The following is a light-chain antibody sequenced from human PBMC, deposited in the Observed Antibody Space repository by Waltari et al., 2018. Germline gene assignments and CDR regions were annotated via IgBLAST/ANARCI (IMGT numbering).Light chain of an antibody. CDR3: QQSHSALYT. CDR2: AAS. J-gene: IGKJ2*01. V-gene: IGKV1-39*01. CDR1: QNIGLY. Sequence: DIQMTQSPSSLSASVGDRVTTACRASQNIGLYLNWSQVKSGRAPKPLIYAASRLHTGVSSRFSGGGSGTDFTLTISGLQPDDSATYFCQQSHSALYTFGQGTKLELK.